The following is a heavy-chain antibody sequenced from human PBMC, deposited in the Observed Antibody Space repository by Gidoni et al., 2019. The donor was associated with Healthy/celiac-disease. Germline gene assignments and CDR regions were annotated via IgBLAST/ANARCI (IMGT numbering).Heavy chain of an antibody. CDR3: ARGYGDYTYYVDY. Sequence: QVQLVQSGAEVTKPGSSVKVSCKASGGTFSSYAIGWVRQDPGQGLEWMGGIIPIFCTANYAQKFQGRVTITADESTSTAYMELSSLRSEDTAVYYCARGYGDYTYYVDYWGQGTLVTVSS. J-gene: IGHJ4*02. D-gene: IGHD4-17*01. CDR2: IIPIFCTA. CDR1: GGTFSSYA. V-gene: IGHV1-69*01.